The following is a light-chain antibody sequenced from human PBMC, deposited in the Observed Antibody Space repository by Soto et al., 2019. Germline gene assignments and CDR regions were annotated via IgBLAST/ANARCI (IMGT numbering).Light chain of an antibody. CDR1: QSISSY. J-gene: IGKJ1*01. CDR3: QQGYSPPLT. V-gene: IGKV1-39*01. CDR2: AAS. Sequence: LSKSPTSLSASVGDRVTITCRASQSISSYLNWYQQNPGKAPNLLIYAASSLQSGVPSRLSGSQSGTDFTLSISSLQREDFATHYRQQGYSPPLTFGYGTKVHIK.